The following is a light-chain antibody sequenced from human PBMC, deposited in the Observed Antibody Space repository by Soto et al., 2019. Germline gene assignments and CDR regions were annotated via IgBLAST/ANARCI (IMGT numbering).Light chain of an antibody. CDR3: QQLTSNP. CDR2: DAS. Sequence: DIVLTQSPATLSLSPGERATLSCRASQSVGSNVAWYQQKPGQAPRLLIYDASNRATGVPARFSGSGSGTEFTLTIRSLEPRDFAGYFCQQLTSNPFGQGSKLKI. CDR1: QSVGSN. V-gene: IGKV3-11*01. J-gene: IGKJ2*01.